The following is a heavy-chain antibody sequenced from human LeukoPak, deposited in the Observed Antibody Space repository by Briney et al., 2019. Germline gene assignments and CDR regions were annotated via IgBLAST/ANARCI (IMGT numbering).Heavy chain of an antibody. J-gene: IGHJ5*02. CDR3: TRSIMNFYVSGT. V-gene: IGHV4-61*01. D-gene: IGHD3-10*01. CDR1: GGSVSSTSSSYF. CDR2: IYHTGST. Sequence: PSETLSLTCTVSGGSVSSTSSSYFWNWMRQPPGEGLEWIGYIYHTGSTKYNPSLESRVTMSVDTFKDQFSLKLRSVTAADTAVYYCTRSIMNFYVSGTWGRGTLVTVSS.